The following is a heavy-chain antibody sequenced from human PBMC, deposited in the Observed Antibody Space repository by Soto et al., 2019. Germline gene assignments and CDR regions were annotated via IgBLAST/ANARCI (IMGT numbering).Heavy chain of an antibody. CDR2: ISWDSRSV. J-gene: IGHJ3*02. V-gene: IGHV3-9*01. Sequence: EVHLVESGGGLVQPGGSLRLSCAVSGFTFEDYAMHWVRQAPGKGLEWVSGISWDSRSVADADSVKGRFTISRDNAENSLDLQMNSLRAEDTAVYYCAKDSIRRSFSRSSTRARDAFDIWGQGTMVTVSS. D-gene: IGHD6-6*01. CDR1: GFTFEDYA. CDR3: AKDSIRRSFSRSSTRARDAFDI.